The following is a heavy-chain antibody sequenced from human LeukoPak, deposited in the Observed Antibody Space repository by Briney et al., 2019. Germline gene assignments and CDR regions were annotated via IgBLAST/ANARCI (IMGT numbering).Heavy chain of an antibody. CDR2: INGIGGST. D-gene: IGHD3-3*01. V-gene: IGHV3-23*01. CDR1: GFTFSNYA. CDR3: ARDNLDFWSGDHYFDD. J-gene: IGHJ4*02. Sequence: GGSLRLSCAASGFTFSNYAMNWVRQAPGKGLEWVSSINGIGGSTYYADSVKGRFTISRDNSKNTLYLQMNSLRAEDTAVYFCARDNLDFWSGDHYFDDWGQGTLVTVSS.